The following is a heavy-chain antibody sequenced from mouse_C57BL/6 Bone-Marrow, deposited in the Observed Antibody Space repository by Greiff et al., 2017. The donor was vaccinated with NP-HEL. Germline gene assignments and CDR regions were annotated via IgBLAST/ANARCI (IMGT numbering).Heavy chain of an antibody. Sequence: QVQLKQSGAELARPGASVKLSCKASGYTFTSYGISWVKQRTGQGLEWIGEIYPRSGNTYYNEKFKGKATLTADKSSSTAYMELRSLTSEDSAVYFCARGYDSGYFDVWGTGTTVTVSS. CDR2: IYPRSGNT. J-gene: IGHJ1*03. CDR1: GYTFTSYG. CDR3: ARGYDSGYFDV. D-gene: IGHD2-2*01. V-gene: IGHV1-81*01.